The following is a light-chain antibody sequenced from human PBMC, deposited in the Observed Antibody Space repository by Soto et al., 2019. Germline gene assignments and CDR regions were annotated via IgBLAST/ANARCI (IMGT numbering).Light chain of an antibody. V-gene: IGKV1-33*01. CDR2: DAS. CDR1: QGISTY. Sequence: DIQMTQSPSSLSASVGDRVTITCRASQGISTYLNWYQQKSGKAPKLLIYDASDLETGVPSRFSGSGSGTDFTFTINSLQPEDIATYYCQQYDNLPLTFGGGTKVDIK. CDR3: QQYDNLPLT. J-gene: IGKJ4*01.